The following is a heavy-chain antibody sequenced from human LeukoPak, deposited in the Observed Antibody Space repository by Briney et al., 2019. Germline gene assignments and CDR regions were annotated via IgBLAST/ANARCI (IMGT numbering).Heavy chain of an antibody. CDR2: IRSDGST. J-gene: IGHJ3*01. Sequence: GGSLRPSCAASGFTFSSYWMHWVRQAPGKGLVWVSRIRSDGSTTYADSVKGRFTISRDNAKNSLFLQMNSLRDEDTAVYYCARDDRFDGSGHYSAFDVWGQGTMVTVSS. CDR1: GFTFSSYW. CDR3: ARDDRFDGSGHYSAFDV. V-gene: IGHV3-74*01. D-gene: IGHD3-22*01.